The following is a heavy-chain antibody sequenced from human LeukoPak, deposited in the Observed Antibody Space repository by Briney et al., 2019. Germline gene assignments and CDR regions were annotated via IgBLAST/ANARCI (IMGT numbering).Heavy chain of an antibody. D-gene: IGHD5-12*01. J-gene: IGHJ4*02. Sequence: GGSLRLSCAASGFTFSSYAMSWVRQAPGKGLEWVSAISGSGGSTYYADSVKGRFTISRDNSKNTLYLQMNGLRAEDTAVYYCAKDRANGYNGLYYFDYWGQGTLVTVSS. CDR3: AKDRANGYNGLYYFDY. CDR1: GFTFSSYA. CDR2: ISGSGGST. V-gene: IGHV3-23*01.